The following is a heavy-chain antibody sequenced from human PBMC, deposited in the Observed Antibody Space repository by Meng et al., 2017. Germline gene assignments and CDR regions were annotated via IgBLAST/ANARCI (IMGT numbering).Heavy chain of an antibody. Sequence: SVKVSCKASGGTFSSYAISWVRQAPGQGLEWMGGIIPIFGTANYAQKFQGRVTITADKSTNTAYMELSSLRSEDTTVDYCARDFAWGGDDAFDIWGQGTRVTVSS. CDR1: GGTFSSYA. D-gene: IGHD3-9*01. V-gene: IGHV1-69*06. CDR2: IIPIFGTA. J-gene: IGHJ3*02. CDR3: ARDFAWGGDDAFDI.